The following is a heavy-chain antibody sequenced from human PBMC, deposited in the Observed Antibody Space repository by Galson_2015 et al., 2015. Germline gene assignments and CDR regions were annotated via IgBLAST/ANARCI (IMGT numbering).Heavy chain of an antibody. CDR3: ARGSATTGNAFDI. J-gene: IGHJ3*02. Sequence: SVKVSCKGSGYTFTNYDINWVRQATGQGLEWMGWMNPNSANVGYAQNFQGRVSMTRNTSTSTAYMEVSSLRSEDTAVYYCARGSATTGNAFDIWGPGTMATASS. CDR2: MNPNSANV. D-gene: IGHD1-14*01. V-gene: IGHV1-8*01. CDR1: GYTFTNYD.